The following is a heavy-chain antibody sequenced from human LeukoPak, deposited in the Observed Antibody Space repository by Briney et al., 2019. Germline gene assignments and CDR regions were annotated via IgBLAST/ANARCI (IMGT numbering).Heavy chain of an antibody. J-gene: IGHJ4*02. CDR2: IYYSGST. V-gene: IGHV4-59*01. CDR1: GGSISSYY. D-gene: IGHD1-14*01. CDR3: ARGRGPHYFDY. Sequence: SETLSLTCTVSGGSISSYYWSWIRQPPGKGLEWIGYIYYSGSTNYNPSLKSRVTISTDTSKNQFSLKLSSVTAADTAVYYCARGRGPHYFDYWGQGTLVTVSS.